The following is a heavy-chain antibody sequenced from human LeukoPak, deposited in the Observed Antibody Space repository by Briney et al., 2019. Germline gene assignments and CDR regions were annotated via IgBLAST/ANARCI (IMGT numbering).Heavy chain of an antibody. CDR1: GYTFTSYY. Sequence: ASVKVSCKASGYTFTSYYMNWVGQAPGQGLEWMGVINPSGGSTSYAQKFQGRVTMTRDTSTSTVYMELSSLRSEDTAVYYCARGTTIFGVFDFWGQGTLVTVSS. CDR3: ARGTTIFGVFDF. V-gene: IGHV1-46*01. D-gene: IGHD3-3*01. J-gene: IGHJ4*02. CDR2: INPSGGST.